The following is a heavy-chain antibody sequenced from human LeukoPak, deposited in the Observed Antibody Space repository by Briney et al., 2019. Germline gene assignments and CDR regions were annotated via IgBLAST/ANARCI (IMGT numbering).Heavy chain of an antibody. D-gene: IGHD6-13*01. Sequence: SETLSLTYTVSGGSVRSGSYYWSWIRQPPGKGLEWIGYIYYSGSTNYNPSLKSRVTISVDTSKNQFSLKLSSVTAADTAVYYCARGIAAAGNKEFDYWGQGTLVTVSS. J-gene: IGHJ4*02. CDR1: GGSVRSGSYY. CDR2: IYYSGST. V-gene: IGHV4-61*01. CDR3: ARGIAAAGNKEFDY.